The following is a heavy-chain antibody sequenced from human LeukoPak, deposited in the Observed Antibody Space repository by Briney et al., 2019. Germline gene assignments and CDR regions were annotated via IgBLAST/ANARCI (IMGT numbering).Heavy chain of an antibody. CDR2: IIPIFGIA. CDR1: GGTFSSYA. D-gene: IGHD6-6*01. V-gene: IGHV1-69*04. CDR3: AAQNSSSSYYYYGMDV. Sequence: SVKVSCKASGGTFSSYAISWVRQDPGQGLEWMGRIIPIFGIANYAQKFQGRVTITADKSTSTAYMELSSLRSEDTAVDYCAAQNSSSSYYYYGMDVWGQGTTVTVSS. J-gene: IGHJ6*02.